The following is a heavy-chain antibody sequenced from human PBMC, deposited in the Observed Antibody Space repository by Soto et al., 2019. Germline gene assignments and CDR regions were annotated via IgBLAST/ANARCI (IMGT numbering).Heavy chain of an antibody. J-gene: IGHJ6*01. CDR2: INGISNYV. Sequence: RRLSCVFSGFTFSTYTMNWVRQAPGKGLEWVSSINGISNYVYYADSAKGLFTISRDNAKNPPYLQMKSLRAEDTAVYYCARLAYSSVWYHRYYGMDVWGQGTTIPVSS. CDR3: ARLAYSSVWYHRYYGMDV. CDR1: GFTFSTYT. D-gene: IGHD6-19*01. V-gene: IGHV3-21*04.